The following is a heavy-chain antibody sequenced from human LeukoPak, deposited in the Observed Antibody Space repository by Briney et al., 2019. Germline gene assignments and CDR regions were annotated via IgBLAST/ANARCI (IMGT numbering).Heavy chain of an antibody. V-gene: IGHV3-23*01. CDR1: GFTFATNG. Sequence: QSWESLRLSCAASGFTFATNGMAWVRQAPGKGLEWLSTIDNSGARTHYTDSVKGSFTISRDNSKNTLFLQIDSLRAEDTAIYYCATDCCSGEGTTFDYWGQGTLVTVST. D-gene: IGHD2-21*01. J-gene: IGHJ4*02. CDR2: IDNSGART. CDR3: ATDCCSGEGTTFDY.